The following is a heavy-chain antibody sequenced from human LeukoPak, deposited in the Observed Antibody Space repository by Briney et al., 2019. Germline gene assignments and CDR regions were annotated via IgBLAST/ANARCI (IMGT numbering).Heavy chain of an antibody. CDR2: TYYRSKWYN. J-gene: IGHJ4*02. CDR1: GDSVSSNSAA. V-gene: IGHV6-1*01. Sequence: SQTLSLTCAVSGDSVSSNSAAWNWIRRSPSRGLEWLGRTYYRSKWYNDYAESVKSRITINPDTSRNQFSLQLNSVTPEDTAMYYCARRRTTGDFDYWGQGTLVTVSS. D-gene: IGHD1-1*01. CDR3: ARRRTTGDFDY.